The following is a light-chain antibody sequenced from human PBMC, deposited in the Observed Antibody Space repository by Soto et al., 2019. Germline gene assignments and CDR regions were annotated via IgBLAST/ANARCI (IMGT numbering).Light chain of an antibody. V-gene: IGLV2-23*02. J-gene: IGLJ2*01. CDR1: SSDVGSYDL. CDR2: EVT. Sequence: QSALTQPASVSGSPGQSITISCTGTSSDVGSYDLVSWYQHHPGTAPKLILYEVTKRPSGVSNRFSGSKSGNTASLTISGLQTEDDSHYYCCAYANGNTLVFGGGTQLTVL. CDR3: CAYANGNTLV.